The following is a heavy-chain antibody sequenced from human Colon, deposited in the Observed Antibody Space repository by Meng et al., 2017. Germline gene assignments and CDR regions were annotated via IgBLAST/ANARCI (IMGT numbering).Heavy chain of an antibody. V-gene: IGHV3-9*01. CDR1: GISMDDYA. Sequence: GGSLRLSCAVSGISMDDYALHWVRQAPGKGLEWVSSINWNRAYIDYADSVKGRFTISRDNAKNSLYLQMNSLRAEDTAVYYCARDPDGGNSGYWGQGTLVTVSS. J-gene: IGHJ4*02. CDR2: INWNRAYI. CDR3: ARDPDGGNSGY. D-gene: IGHD4-23*01.